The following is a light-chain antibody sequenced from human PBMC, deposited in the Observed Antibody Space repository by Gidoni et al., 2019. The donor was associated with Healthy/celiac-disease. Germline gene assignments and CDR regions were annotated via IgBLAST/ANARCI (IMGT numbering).Light chain of an antibody. CDR3: QQNYSTPWT. Sequence: DIQMPPSPSSLSASVGDRVHITCRASQSIRSYLNWYQQKPGKAPKLLIYAASSLQSGVPARFSGSGSGTDFTLTISSLQPEDFATYYCQQNYSTPWTFGQGTKVEIK. J-gene: IGKJ1*01. CDR2: AAS. V-gene: IGKV1-39*01. CDR1: QSIRSY.